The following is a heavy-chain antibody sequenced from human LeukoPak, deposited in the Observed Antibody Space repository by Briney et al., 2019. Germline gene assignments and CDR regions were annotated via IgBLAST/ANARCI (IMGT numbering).Heavy chain of an antibody. CDR3: AREDYYDSSGPTTGMDV. CDR1: GFTFNNYG. J-gene: IGHJ6*02. Sequence: GGSLRLSCAASGFTFNNYGMHWVRRAPGEGLEWVAAIWHDGSNQHYADSVKGRFTISRDNSKNTLYLQMNSLRAEDTAVYYCAREDYYDSSGPTTGMDVWGQGTTVTVSS. D-gene: IGHD3-22*01. V-gene: IGHV3-33*01. CDR2: IWHDGSNQ.